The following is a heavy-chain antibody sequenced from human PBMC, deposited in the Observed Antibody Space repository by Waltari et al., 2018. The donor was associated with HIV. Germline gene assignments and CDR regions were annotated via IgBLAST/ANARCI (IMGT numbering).Heavy chain of an antibody. D-gene: IGHD6-13*01. CDR1: GYTFSNYV. Sequence: QVQLVQSWAEVKKPGASVKVSCKASGYTFSNYVIHWVRQAPGQRLEWMGWINAGNGNTKYSQQFQGRVTITRDTSASTAYMELSSLRSEDTAVYYCARILGFGIADPRAFDIWGQGTMVTVSS. CDR2: INAGNGNT. J-gene: IGHJ3*02. V-gene: IGHV1-3*01. CDR3: ARILGFGIADPRAFDI.